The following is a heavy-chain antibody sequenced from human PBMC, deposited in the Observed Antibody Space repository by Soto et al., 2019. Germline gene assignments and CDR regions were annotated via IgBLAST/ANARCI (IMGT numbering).Heavy chain of an antibody. Sequence: GESPKISCKGSGYSFTNYWIGWVRQMPGKGLEWMGIIYPGDSHAIYSPSFQGQVTMSADKSISTAYLQWSSLKASDTAMYYCARPYSGGPNDPFDVWGQGTMVTVSS. CDR1: GYSFTNYW. D-gene: IGHD1-26*01. V-gene: IGHV5-51*01. J-gene: IGHJ3*01. CDR3: ARPYSGGPNDPFDV. CDR2: IYPGDSHA.